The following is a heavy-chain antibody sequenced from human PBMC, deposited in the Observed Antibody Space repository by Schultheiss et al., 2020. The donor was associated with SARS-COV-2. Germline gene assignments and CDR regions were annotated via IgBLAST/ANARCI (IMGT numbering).Heavy chain of an antibody. D-gene: IGHD3-3*01. CDR2: IYHSGST. V-gene: IGHV4-30-2*01. CDR1: GGSISSGGYS. CDR3: AKVYDNYYYYGMDV. Sequence: SETLSLTCAVSGGSISSGGYSWSWIRQPPGKGLEWIGYIYHSGSTYYNPSLKSRVTISVDRSKNQFSLKLSSVTAADTAVYYCAKVYDNYYYYGMDVWGQGTTVTVSS. J-gene: IGHJ6*02.